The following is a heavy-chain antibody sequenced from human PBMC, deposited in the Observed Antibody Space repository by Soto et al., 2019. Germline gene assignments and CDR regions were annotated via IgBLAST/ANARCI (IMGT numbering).Heavy chain of an antibody. V-gene: IGHV5-10-1*01. Sequence: GESLKISCKGSGYSFTSYWISWVRQMPGKGLEWMGRIDPSDSYTNYSPSFQGHVTISADKSISTAYLQWSSLKASDTAMYYCARLVATIRSSYYYYGMDVWGQGTTVTV. CDR3: ARLVATIRSSYYYYGMDV. CDR2: IDPSDSYT. CDR1: GYSFTSYW. D-gene: IGHD5-12*01. J-gene: IGHJ6*02.